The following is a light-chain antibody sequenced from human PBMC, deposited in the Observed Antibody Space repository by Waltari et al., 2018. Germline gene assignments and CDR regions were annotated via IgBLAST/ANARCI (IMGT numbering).Light chain of an antibody. Sequence: QLVLTQSPSASASLGASVKLTCTLSSGHSSYAISWHQQQPEKGPRYLMKLSSDGSHSKADGSPDRFSGSSSGAERYLIISSLQSEDEADYYCQTWGTGIHWVFGGGTKLTVL. CDR2: LSSDGSH. J-gene: IGLJ3*02. V-gene: IGLV4-69*01. CDR3: QTWGTGIHWV. CDR1: SGHSSYA.